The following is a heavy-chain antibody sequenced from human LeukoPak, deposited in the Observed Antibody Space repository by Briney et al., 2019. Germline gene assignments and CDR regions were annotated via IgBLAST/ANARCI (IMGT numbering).Heavy chain of an antibody. CDR2: ISYDGSNK. D-gene: IGHD2-2*01. Sequence: GGSLRLSCAASGFTFSSYGMHWVRQAPGKGLEWVVVISYDGSNKYYADSVKGRFTISRDNSKNTLYLQMNSLRAEDTAVYYCAQDPRYCSSTSCYWGQGTLVTVSS. V-gene: IGHV3-30*18. J-gene: IGHJ4*02. CDR1: GFTFSSYG. CDR3: AQDPRYCSSTSCY.